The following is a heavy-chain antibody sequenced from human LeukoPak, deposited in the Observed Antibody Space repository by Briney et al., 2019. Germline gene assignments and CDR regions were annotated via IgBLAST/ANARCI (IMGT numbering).Heavy chain of an antibody. CDR3: ARDRDFWSGSSLYYYYYMDV. CDR2: IYYSGST. V-gene: IGHV4-59*12. Sequence: SETLSLTCTVSGGSISSYYWSWIRQPPGKGLEWIGYIYYSGSTNYNPSLKSRVTISVDKSKNQFSLKLSSVTAADTAVYYCARDRDFWSGSSLYYYYYMDVWGKGTTVTVSS. CDR1: GGSISSYY. J-gene: IGHJ6*03. D-gene: IGHD3-3*01.